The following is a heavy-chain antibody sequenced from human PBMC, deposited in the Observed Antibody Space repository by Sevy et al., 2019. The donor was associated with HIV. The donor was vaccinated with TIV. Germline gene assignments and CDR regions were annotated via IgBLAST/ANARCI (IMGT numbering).Heavy chain of an antibody. V-gene: IGHV3-30*02. CDR2: IRYDGNNK. J-gene: IGHJ6*02. D-gene: IGHD1-26*01. CDR1: GFTFSDYF. Sequence: GSLRLSCAASGFTFSDYFMSWIRQAPGKGLEWVAFIRYDGNNKYYTGSVKGRFTISRDNSKNTLYLQMNSLRAEDTAVYYCAKGREQGYYYGMDVWGQGTTVTVSS. CDR3: AKGREQGYYYGMDV.